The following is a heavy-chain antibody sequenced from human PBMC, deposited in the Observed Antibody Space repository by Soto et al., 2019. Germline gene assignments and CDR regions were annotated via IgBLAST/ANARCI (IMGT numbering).Heavy chain of an antibody. CDR3: ARSIRGQQLTH. CDR2: IYYSGNT. Sequence: LSLTCTVSGGTISKDYWTWIRQPPGKGLEWTGYIYYSGNTYYNPSLKSRVTISIDTSKTFFSLKLTSVTAADTAVYYCARSIRGQQLTHLGQGTLVTVSS. D-gene: IGHD6-13*01. CDR1: GGTISKDY. J-gene: IGHJ4*02. V-gene: IGHV4-59*01.